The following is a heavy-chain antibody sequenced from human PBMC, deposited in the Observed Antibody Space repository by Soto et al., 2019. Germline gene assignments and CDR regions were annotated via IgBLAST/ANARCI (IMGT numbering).Heavy chain of an antibody. V-gene: IGHV2-70*11. CDR3: ARMITVTTVGYYCYGMDV. Sequence: SGPTLVNPTQTLTLTCTFSGFSLSTSGMCVSWIRQPPGKALEWLARIDWDDDKYYSTSLKTRLTISKDTSKNQVVLTMTNMDPVDTATYYCARMITVTTVGYYCYGMDVWGQGTTVTVSS. CDR1: GFSLSTSGMC. D-gene: IGHD4-17*01. J-gene: IGHJ6*02. CDR2: IDWDDDK.